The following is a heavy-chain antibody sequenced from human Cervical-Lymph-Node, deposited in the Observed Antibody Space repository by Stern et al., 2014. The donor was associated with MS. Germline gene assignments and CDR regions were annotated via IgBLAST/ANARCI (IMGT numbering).Heavy chain of an antibody. D-gene: IGHD3-22*01. J-gene: IGHJ3*02. CDR2: VVVCSGNT. V-gene: IGHV1-58*01. Sequence: QLVESGPAVKKPGTSVKVSCKASGFTFTSSAVQWVRQARGQRLEWIGWVVVCSGNTNSAQKLQGRVPITKDMSHSTDYMESSSLRSEDTAVYYCAAGPMYYSDSVGAFDIWGQGTMVTVSS. CDR3: AAGPMYYSDSVGAFDI. CDR1: GFTFTSSA.